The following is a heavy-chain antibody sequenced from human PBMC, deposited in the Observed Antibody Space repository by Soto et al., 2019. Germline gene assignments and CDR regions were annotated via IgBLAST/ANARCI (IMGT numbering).Heavy chain of an antibody. J-gene: IGHJ5*02. CDR1: GYSISSGYY. Sequence: PSETLSLTCAVSGYSISSGYYWGWIRQPPGKGLEWIGEIFHTGSTYYNPSLQSRVTISIDKSKNQFSLKLDSVTAADTAIYYCACLTRVRVNWFDPWGQGTLVTVSS. V-gene: IGHV4-38-2*01. CDR2: IFHTGST. CDR3: ACLTRVRVNWFDP. D-gene: IGHD2-15*01.